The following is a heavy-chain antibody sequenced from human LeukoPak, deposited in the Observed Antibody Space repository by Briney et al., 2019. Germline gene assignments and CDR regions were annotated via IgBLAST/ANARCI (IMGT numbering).Heavy chain of an antibody. V-gene: IGHV3-33*01. CDR2: IWYDGSNK. J-gene: IGHJ4*02. CDR3: ARDGLDEVTLYY. CDR1: GFTFSSCG. D-gene: IGHD5-18*01. Sequence: PGRSLRLSCAASGFTFSSCGMHWVRQAPGKGLEWVAVIWYDGSNKYYADSVKGRFTISRDNSKNTLYLQMNSLRAEDTAVYYCARDGLDEVTLYYWGQGTLVTVSS.